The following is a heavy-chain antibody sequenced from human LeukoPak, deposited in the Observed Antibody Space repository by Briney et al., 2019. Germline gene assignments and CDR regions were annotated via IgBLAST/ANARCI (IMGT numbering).Heavy chain of an antibody. CDR2: IYYSGNT. V-gene: IGHV4-39*01. CDR3: ARQRYSGSYYPFDY. CDR1: GGSITSSGYY. D-gene: IGHD1-26*01. Sequence: SETLSLTCTVSGGSITSSGYYWGWIRQPPGKGLEWIGSIYYSGNTYYNPFLKSRVTISVDTSKNQFSLKLSSVTAADTAVYYCARQRYSGSYYPFDYWGQGTLVTVSS. J-gene: IGHJ4*02.